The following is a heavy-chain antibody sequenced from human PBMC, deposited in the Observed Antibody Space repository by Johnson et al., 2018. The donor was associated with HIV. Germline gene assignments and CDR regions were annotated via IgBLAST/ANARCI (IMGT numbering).Heavy chain of an antibody. V-gene: IGHV3-20*04. Sequence: VQLVESGGGVVRPGGSLRLSCAASGFTFDDYGMSWVRQAPGKGLEWVSGIDWNGGNTVYADSVKGRFTISRDNAKNSMYLQMNSLRAEDTAVYYCARGWRAVAGPDAFDIWGQGTMVTVSS. D-gene: IGHD6-19*01. CDR1: GFTFDDYG. CDR3: ARGWRAVAGPDAFDI. J-gene: IGHJ3*02. CDR2: IDWNGGNT.